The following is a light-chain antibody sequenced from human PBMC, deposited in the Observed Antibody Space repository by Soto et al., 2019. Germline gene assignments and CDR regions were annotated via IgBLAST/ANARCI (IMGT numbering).Light chain of an antibody. V-gene: IGKV3-15*01. Sequence: EIVMTQSPATLSVSPGGRATLSCRASQSISSNLAWYQQKPGQAPRLLIYAASTRATGIPARFSGSGSGTEFTLTISSLQSEDFAVYYCQQYHIWPPWTFGQGTKVDIK. CDR1: QSISSN. CDR2: AAS. J-gene: IGKJ1*01. CDR3: QQYHIWPPWT.